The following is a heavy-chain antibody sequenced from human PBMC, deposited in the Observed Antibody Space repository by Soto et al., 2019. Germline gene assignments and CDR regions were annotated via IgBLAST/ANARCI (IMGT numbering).Heavy chain of an antibody. Sequence: SETLSLTCTVSGGSITNSNWWSWVRLPPAKGLEWIGDIYHAGSTKYNPSLERRVTISVDTSNNQFALTLTSVTAADTAVYFCARGTNILGNTKPLDSWGQGNLVTVSS. CDR1: GGSITNSNW. D-gene: IGHD5-12*01. CDR3: ARGTNILGNTKPLDS. J-gene: IGHJ4*02. V-gene: IGHV4-4*02. CDR2: IYHAGST.